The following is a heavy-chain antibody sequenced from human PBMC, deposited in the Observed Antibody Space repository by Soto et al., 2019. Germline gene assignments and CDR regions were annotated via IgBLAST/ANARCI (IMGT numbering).Heavy chain of an antibody. CDR1: GRNFSSYA. D-gene: IGHD3-3*01. CDR3: AREGGAIFGVVISHFDY. CDR2: IIPIFGTA. Sequence: GAAVKVSCKACGRNFSSYAISWVRQAPGPGLEWMGGIIPIFGTANYAQKLQGRVTITADESTSTVYMELSSLRSEDTAVYYCAREGGAIFGVVISHFDYWGQGTLVTVSS. V-gene: IGHV1-69*13. J-gene: IGHJ4*02.